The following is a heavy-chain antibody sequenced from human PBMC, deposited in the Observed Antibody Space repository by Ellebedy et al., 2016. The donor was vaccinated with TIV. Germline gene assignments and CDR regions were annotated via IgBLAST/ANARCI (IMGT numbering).Heavy chain of an antibody. Sequence: GGSLRLXXAASGFTFEDYAMHWVRQPPGKGLEWVSIISWNSGAIYYADSVKGRFTISRDNAQKSLFLQMNSLKPEDTALYFCARDHYYDNSGYHYFDYWGQGTLVTVSS. J-gene: IGHJ4*02. CDR3: ARDHYYDNSGYHYFDY. V-gene: IGHV3-9*01. CDR1: GFTFEDYA. CDR2: ISWNSGAI. D-gene: IGHD3-22*01.